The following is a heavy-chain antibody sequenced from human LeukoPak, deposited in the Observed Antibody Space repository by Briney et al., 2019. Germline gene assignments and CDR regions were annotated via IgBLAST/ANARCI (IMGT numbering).Heavy chain of an antibody. CDR3: AHKLDYSGLDY. V-gene: IGHV2-5*01. CDR1: GFSLHTRGVGGGVG. J-gene: IGHJ4*02. Sequence: SGPTLVNPTQTLTLTCTFSGFSLHTRGVGGGVGVGWVRQPPGKALEWLALIYWNDDKRYSPSLKDRLTITKDTSKNQVVLTMAGMDPVDTATYYCAHKLDYSGLDYWGQGTLVTVSS. CDR2: IYWNDDK. D-gene: IGHD4-23*01.